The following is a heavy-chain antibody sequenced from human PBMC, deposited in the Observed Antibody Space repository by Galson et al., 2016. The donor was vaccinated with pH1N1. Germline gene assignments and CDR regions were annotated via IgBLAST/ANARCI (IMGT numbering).Heavy chain of an antibody. Sequence: ETLSLTCTVSGDSISRYYWSWIRQPPGKGLEWIGFIHYTGSTNYNPSLKSRVTISLDTSRTRFSLNLTSVSAADTAVYYCARDRLLIRGPYGGYFDYWGQGALVTVSS. CDR2: IHYTGST. V-gene: IGHV4-59*01. D-gene: IGHD3-10*01. J-gene: IGHJ4*02. CDR1: GDSISRYY. CDR3: ARDRLLIRGPYGGYFDY.